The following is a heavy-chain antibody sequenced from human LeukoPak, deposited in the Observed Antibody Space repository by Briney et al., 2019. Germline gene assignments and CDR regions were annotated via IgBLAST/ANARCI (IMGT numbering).Heavy chain of an antibody. Sequence: SETLSLTCAVSGGSISSSNWWSWVRQPPGKGLEWIGEIYHSGSFNYNPSLQSRVTISVDTSKNQFSLKLSSVTAADTAVYYCARHAKGYDFWSGYRPNWFDLWGQGTLVTVSS. CDR2: IYHSGSF. CDR1: GGSISSSNW. D-gene: IGHD3-3*01. J-gene: IGHJ5*02. V-gene: IGHV4-4*02. CDR3: ARHAKGYDFWSGYRPNWFDL.